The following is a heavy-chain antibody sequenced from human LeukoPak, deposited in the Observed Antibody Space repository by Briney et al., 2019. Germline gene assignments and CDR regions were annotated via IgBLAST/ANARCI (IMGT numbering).Heavy chain of an antibody. V-gene: IGHV1-18*01. CDR2: ISAYNGNT. CDR1: GCTFTSYG. Sequence: ASVKVSCKASGCTFTSYGISWVRQAPGQGLEWMGWISAYNGNTNYAQKLQGRVTMTTDTPTSTAYMELRSLRSDDTAVYYCAREPLTYYYDSSGYQGYFQHWGQGTLVTVSS. D-gene: IGHD3-22*01. J-gene: IGHJ1*01. CDR3: AREPLTYYYDSSGYQGYFQH.